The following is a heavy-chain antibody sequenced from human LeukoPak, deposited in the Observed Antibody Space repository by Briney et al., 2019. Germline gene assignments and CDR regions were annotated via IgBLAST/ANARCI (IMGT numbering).Heavy chain of an antibody. V-gene: IGHV1-46*01. CDR1: GYTFTSYY. J-gene: IGHJ4*02. CDR3: ARGQYWFGELYHVDY. D-gene: IGHD3-10*01. Sequence: ASVKVSCKASGYTFTSYYMHWVRQAPGQGLEWMGLINPSGSSTSYAQKFQGRLSLTRDMSTSTDYMEPSSLRSEDTAVYYCARGQYWFGELYHVDYWGQGTLVTVSS. CDR2: INPSGSST.